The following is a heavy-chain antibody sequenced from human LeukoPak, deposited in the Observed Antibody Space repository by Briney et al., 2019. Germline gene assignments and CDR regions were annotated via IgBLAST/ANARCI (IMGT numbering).Heavy chain of an antibody. CDR2: INPSGGST. CDR3: ARDMADYGDYGAFDY. CDR1: GYTFTSYY. D-gene: IGHD4-17*01. J-gene: IGHJ4*02. V-gene: IGHV1-46*01. Sequence: ASVKVSCKASGYTFTSYYMHWVRQAPGQGLEWMGIINPSGGSTSYAQKFQGRVTMTRDMSTSTVYMELSSLRSEDTAVYYCARDMADYGDYGAFDYWGQGTLVTVSS.